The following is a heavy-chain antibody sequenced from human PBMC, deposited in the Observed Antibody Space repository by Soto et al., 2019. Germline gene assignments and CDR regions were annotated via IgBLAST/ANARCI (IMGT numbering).Heavy chain of an antibody. CDR1: GYTFSSYS. J-gene: IGHJ4*02. V-gene: IGHV3-21*01. CDR3: ARDKVAAAGTMDY. D-gene: IGHD6-13*01. Sequence: GGSLRLSCAASGYTFSSYSMNWVRQAPGKGLEWVSSISSSSSYIYYADSVKGRFTISRDNAKNSLYLQMNSLRAEDTAVYYCARDKVAAAGTMDYWGQGTLVTVSS. CDR2: ISSSSSYI.